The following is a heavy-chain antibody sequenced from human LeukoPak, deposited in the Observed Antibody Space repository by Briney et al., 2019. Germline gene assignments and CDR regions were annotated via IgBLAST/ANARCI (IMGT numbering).Heavy chain of an antibody. CDR3: ARSSDTAMTATGYLDY. CDR2: IYYSGST. Sequence: SETLSLTCTVSGGSISSGGYYWSWIRQHPGKGLEWIGYIYYSGSTYYNPSLKSRVTISVDTSKNQFSLKLSSVTAADTAAYYCARSSDTAMTATGYLDYWGQGTLVTVSS. V-gene: IGHV4-31*03. J-gene: IGHJ4*02. CDR1: GGSISSGGYY. D-gene: IGHD5-18*01.